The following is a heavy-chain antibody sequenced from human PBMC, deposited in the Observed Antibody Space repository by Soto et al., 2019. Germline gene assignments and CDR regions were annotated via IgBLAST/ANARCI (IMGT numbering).Heavy chain of an antibody. CDR2: IAYDGRNK. CDR3: ARELERVFDY. Sequence: QVQLVASGGGVVQPGRSLRLSCAASGFTFSSYAMHWVRQAPGKGLECVAVIAYDGRNKYYADSVKGRFTISRDNSKNTLYLQMNSLRIEDTAVYYCARELERVFDYWGQGTLVTVSS. J-gene: IGHJ4*02. D-gene: IGHD1-1*01. V-gene: IGHV3-30*04. CDR1: GFTFSSYA.